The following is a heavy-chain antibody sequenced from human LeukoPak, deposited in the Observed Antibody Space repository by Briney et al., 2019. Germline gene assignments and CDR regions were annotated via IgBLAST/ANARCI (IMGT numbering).Heavy chain of an antibody. CDR1: GGSISSYY. Sequence: SETLSLTCTVSGGSISSYYWSWIRQPPGKGLEWIGYIYYSGSTNYNPSLKSRVTISVDTSKNQFSLKLSSVTAADTAVYYCAKLADYYGDYLVDPWGQGTLVTASS. V-gene: IGHV4-59*01. D-gene: IGHD4-17*01. J-gene: IGHJ5*02. CDR3: AKLADYYGDYLVDP. CDR2: IYYSGST.